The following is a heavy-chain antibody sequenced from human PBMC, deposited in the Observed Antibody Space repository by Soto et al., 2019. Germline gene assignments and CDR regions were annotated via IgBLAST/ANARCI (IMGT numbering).Heavy chain of an antibody. Sequence: ASVKVCCKASGYTFTSYYMQWVRQATGQGLEWMGIINPSDGSTSYAQKFQGRVTMTRDTSTSTAYMELSSLRSEDTAVYYCARAVAVPADFDYWGQGTLVTVSS. J-gene: IGHJ4*02. D-gene: IGHD6-19*01. CDR1: GYTFTSYY. V-gene: IGHV1-46*01. CDR3: ARAVAVPADFDY. CDR2: INPSDGST.